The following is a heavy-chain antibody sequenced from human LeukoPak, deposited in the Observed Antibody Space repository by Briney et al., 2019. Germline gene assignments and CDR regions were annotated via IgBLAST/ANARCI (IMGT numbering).Heavy chain of an antibody. J-gene: IGHJ5*02. Sequence: PGGSLRLSCAASGFTFSNYAMTWVRQAPGKGLEWVSSISTSGGSTYYADSVKGRFTISRDNSKNTLYLQMISLRAEDTAVYHCAKDRQGAVAGFTSPWGQGTLVTVSS. CDR1: GFTFSNYA. D-gene: IGHD6-19*01. CDR2: ISTSGGST. V-gene: IGHV3-23*01. CDR3: AKDRQGAVAGFTSP.